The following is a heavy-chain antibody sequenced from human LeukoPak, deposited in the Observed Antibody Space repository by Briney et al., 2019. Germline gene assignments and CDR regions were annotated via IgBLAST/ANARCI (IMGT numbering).Heavy chain of an antibody. CDR1: GGSFSTYY. CDR3: ATRDS. V-gene: IGHV4-34*01. CDR2: INHSGNT. J-gene: IGHJ4*02. Sequence: SETLSLTCAVYGGSFSTYYWSWIRQPPGKGLEWIGEINHSGNTNYNPSLKSRVTISVDTSKNHFSLKLSSVAAADTAVYYCATRDSWGQGTLVTVSS.